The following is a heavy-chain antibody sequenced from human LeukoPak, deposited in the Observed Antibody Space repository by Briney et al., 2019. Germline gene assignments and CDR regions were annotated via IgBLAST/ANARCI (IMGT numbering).Heavy chain of an antibody. V-gene: IGHV1-2*02. Sequence: VASVKVSCKASGYTFTGYYMHWVRQAPGQGLEWMGWINPNSGGTNYAQKFQGRVTMTRDTSISTAYMELSRLRSDDTAVYYCARDLVARRKPNYFDYWGQGTLVTVSS. CDR3: ARDLVARRKPNYFDY. J-gene: IGHJ4*02. CDR2: INPNSGGT. D-gene: IGHD6-6*01. CDR1: GYTFTGYY.